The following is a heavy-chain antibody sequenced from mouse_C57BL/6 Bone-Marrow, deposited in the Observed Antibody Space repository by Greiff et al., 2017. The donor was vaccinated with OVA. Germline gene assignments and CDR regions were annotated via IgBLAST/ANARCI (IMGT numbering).Heavy chain of an antibody. D-gene: IGHD1-1*01. CDR2: ISNGGGST. J-gene: IGHJ1*03. Sequence: EVMLVESGGGLVQPGGSLKLSCAASGFTFSDYYMYWVRQTPEKRLEWVAYISNGGGSTYYPDTVKGRFTISRDNAKNTLYLQMSRLKSEDTAMYYCARRRYGSSPFDVWGTGTTVTVSS. V-gene: IGHV5-12*01. CDR3: ARRRYGSSPFDV. CDR1: GFTFSDYY.